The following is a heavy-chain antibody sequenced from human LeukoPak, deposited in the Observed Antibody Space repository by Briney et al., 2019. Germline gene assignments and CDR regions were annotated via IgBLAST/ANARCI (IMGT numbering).Heavy chain of an antibody. V-gene: IGHV1-46*01. D-gene: IGHD5-18*01. CDR2: INPSGGST. Sequence: ASVKVSCKASGYTFTSYYMHWVRQAPGQGLEWMGIINPSGGSTSYAQKFQGRVTMTRDMSTSTVYMELSSLRSEDTAVYYCARGGYSYGVYYYYYMDVWGKGTTVTVSS. CDR3: ARGGYSYGVYYYYYMDV. J-gene: IGHJ6*03. CDR1: GYTFTSYY.